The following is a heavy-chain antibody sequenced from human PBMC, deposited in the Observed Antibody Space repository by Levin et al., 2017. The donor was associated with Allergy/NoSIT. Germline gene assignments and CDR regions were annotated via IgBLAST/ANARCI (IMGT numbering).Heavy chain of an antibody. J-gene: IGHJ4*02. V-gene: IGHV4-4*02. CDR2: IYHSGST. D-gene: IGHD6-19*01. Sequence: RSSETLSLTCAVSGGSISSSNWWSWVRQPPGKGLEWIGEIYHSGSTNYNPSLKSRVTISVDKSKNQFSLKLSSATAADTAVYYCAREEHYSSGWYDYWGQGTLVTVSS. CDR1: GGSISSSNW. CDR3: AREEHYSSGWYDY.